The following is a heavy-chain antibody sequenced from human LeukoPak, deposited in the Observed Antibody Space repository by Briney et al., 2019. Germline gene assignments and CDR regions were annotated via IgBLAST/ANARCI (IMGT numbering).Heavy chain of an antibody. Sequence: ASVKVSCKASGYTSTGYYMHWVRQAPGQGLEWMGWINPNNGGTSCAQKFQGRVTMTRGTSISTAYMELNSLRSDDTAVYYCARGPATGAFDYWGQGTLVTVSS. V-gene: IGHV1-2*02. CDR1: GYTSTGYY. J-gene: IGHJ4*02. CDR2: INPNNGGT. CDR3: ARGPATGAFDY. D-gene: IGHD7-27*01.